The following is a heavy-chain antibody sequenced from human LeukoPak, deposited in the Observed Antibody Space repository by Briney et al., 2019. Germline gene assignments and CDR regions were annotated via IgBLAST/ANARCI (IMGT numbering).Heavy chain of an antibody. CDR1: GFTFSSYW. V-gene: IGHV3-7*01. Sequence: PGGSLRLSCAASGFTFSSYWMSWVRQAPGKGLEWVANIKQEGSEKYYGDSVKGRFTISRDNAKNSLYLQMNSLRAEDTAVYYCARVKGGYPFDYWGQGTLVTVSS. J-gene: IGHJ4*02. CDR2: IKQEGSEK. CDR3: ARVKGGYPFDY. D-gene: IGHD3-22*01.